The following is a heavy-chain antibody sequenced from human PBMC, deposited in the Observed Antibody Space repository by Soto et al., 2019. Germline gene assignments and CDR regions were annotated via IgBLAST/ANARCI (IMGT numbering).Heavy chain of an antibody. J-gene: IGHJ4*02. CDR2: ISAYDGNT. Sequence: QVQLMQSGAEVKKPGASVKVSCKASGYTFNYYGYIWVRQAPGQGLEWMGWISAYDGNTHYAQRFQGRVTMTTDTSTTTAYMELRSLRSDDTAVYYCARKGKGAPVDYWGQGTLVIVSS. D-gene: IGHD6-13*01. V-gene: IGHV1-18*01. CDR3: ARKGKGAPVDY. CDR1: GYTFNYYG.